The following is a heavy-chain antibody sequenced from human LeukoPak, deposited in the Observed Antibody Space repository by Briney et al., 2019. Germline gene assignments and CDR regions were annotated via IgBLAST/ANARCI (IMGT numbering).Heavy chain of an antibody. V-gene: IGHV4-4*07. CDR1: GCTISSYE. CDR2: IYTSGST. D-gene: IGHD2-2*02. CDR3: ARDCRSGYCSSTSCCTNDAFDI. J-gene: IGHJ3*02. Sequence: TETLSLTRPASGCTISSYEWRWIRQPAGKGLEWIGRIYTSGSTNYNPSLKSRVTMSVDTSKNQFSLKLSSVTAADTAVYYCARDCRSGYCSSTSCCTNDAFDIWGQGTMVTVSS.